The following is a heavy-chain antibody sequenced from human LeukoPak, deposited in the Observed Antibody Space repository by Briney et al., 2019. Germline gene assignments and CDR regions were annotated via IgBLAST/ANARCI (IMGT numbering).Heavy chain of an antibody. V-gene: IGHV3-66*04. Sequence: GGSLRLSCAASGFTVSSKYMSWVRQAPGKGLEWVSLISIAGSTNYADPVKGRFTIYRDNSKNTLYLQMDSLRAQDTAVYYCASHTRRLAYFDYWGQGTLVTVSS. CDR2: ISIAGST. D-gene: IGHD3-9*01. J-gene: IGHJ4*02. CDR3: ASHTRRLAYFDY. CDR1: GFTVSSKY.